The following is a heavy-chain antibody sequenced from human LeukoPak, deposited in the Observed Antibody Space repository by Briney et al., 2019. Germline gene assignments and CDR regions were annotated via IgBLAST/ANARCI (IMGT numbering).Heavy chain of an antibody. CDR1: GFTFGDYA. CDR3: TRTSGSRGRDY. D-gene: IGHD5-12*01. CDR2: IRSKAYGGTT. V-gene: IGHV3-49*03. J-gene: IGHJ4*02. Sequence: GGSLRLSCTASGFTFGDYAMSWSRQAPGKGLEWVGFIRSKAYGGTTEYAASVKGRFTISRDDSKSIAYLQMNSLKTEDTAVYYCTRTSGSRGRDYWGQGTLVTVSS.